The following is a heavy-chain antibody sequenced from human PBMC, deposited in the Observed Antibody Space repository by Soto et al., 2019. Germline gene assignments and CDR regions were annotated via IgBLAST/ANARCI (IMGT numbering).Heavy chain of an antibody. J-gene: IGHJ4*02. D-gene: IGHD3-22*01. V-gene: IGHV3-21*06. Sequence: GGSLRLSCVGSGFNFRVYTMNWVRQAPGKGPEWVSSISNTGIFKYYGDSVKGRFTISRDNVENSLFLQMNSLRGEDTAVYYCARXPEDEDSGYYRPSHFDYWGQGTPVTVSS. CDR2: ISNTGIFK. CDR3: ARXPEDEDSGYYRPSHFDY. CDR1: GFNFRVYT.